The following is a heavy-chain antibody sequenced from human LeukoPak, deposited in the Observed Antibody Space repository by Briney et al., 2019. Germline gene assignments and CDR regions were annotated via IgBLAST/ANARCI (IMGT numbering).Heavy chain of an antibody. D-gene: IGHD1-7*01. J-gene: IGHJ5*02. Sequence: GESLKISCKGSGYSFTSYWITWVRQMPGKGLEWMGRIDPSDSYTNYSPSFQGHVTISADKSISTAYLQWSSLKASDTAMYYCARHLTGTTKRFDPWGQGTLVTVSS. CDR2: IDPSDSYT. V-gene: IGHV5-10-1*01. CDR3: ARHLTGTTKRFDP. CDR1: GYSFTSYW.